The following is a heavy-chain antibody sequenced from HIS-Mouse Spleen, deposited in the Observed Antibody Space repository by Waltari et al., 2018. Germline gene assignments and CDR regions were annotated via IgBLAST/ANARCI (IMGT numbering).Heavy chain of an antibody. J-gene: IGHJ1*01. CDR1: GYSISSGYY. V-gene: IGHV4-38-2*02. D-gene: IGHD2-8*01. Sequence: QVQLQESGPGLVKPSETLSLTCTVSGYSISSGYYWGWIRQPPGKGLEWIGSSYHSGSTNYNPSLKSRVTISVDTSKTQFFLKLSSVTAADTAVYYCARDSWAYAIEYFQHWGQGTLVTVSS. CDR3: ARDSWAYAIEYFQH. CDR2: SYHSGST.